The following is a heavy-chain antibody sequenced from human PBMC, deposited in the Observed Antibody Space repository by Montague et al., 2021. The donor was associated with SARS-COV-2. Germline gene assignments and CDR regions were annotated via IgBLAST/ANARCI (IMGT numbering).Heavy chain of an antibody. D-gene: IGHD5-12*01. CDR3: ARRGRKLLPVATTIGGFDI. Sequence: SETLSLTRTVSGGSISSNNYCWDWIRQPPGKGLEWIGSIYDSGSTYYNPSLKSRVTISVDTSKNHFSLKLNSVTAAGTAVYYCARRGRKLLPVATTIGGFDIWGQGTMVTVSS. CDR1: GGSISSNNYC. CDR2: IYDSGST. J-gene: IGHJ3*02. V-gene: IGHV4-39*02.